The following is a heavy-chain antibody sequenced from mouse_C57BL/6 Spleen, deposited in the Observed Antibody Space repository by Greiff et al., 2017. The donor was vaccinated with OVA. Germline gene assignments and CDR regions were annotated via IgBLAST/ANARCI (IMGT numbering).Heavy chain of an antibody. CDR3: ARGGDYDDGYAMDY. J-gene: IGHJ4*01. V-gene: IGHV1-69*01. CDR1: GYTFTSYW. CDR2: IDPSDSYT. Sequence: QVHVKQPGAELVMPGASVKLSCKASGYTFTSYWMHWVKQRPGQGLEWIGEIDPSDSYTNYNQKFKGKSTLTVDKSSSTAYMQLSSLTSEDSAVYYCARGGDYDDGYAMDYWGQGTSVTVSS. D-gene: IGHD2-4*01.